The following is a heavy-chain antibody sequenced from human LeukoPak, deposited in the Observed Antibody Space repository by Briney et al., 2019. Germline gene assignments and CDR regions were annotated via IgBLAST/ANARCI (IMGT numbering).Heavy chain of an antibody. D-gene: IGHD4-17*01. CDR2: INHSGTT. CDR3: ARVNYGDLDY. J-gene: IGHJ4*02. CDR1: GISFNTDY. Sequence: PSETLCLSCVVHGISFNTDYWSWIRQPPGKGLEWIGDINHSGTTNYNPSLKSRATMSIDTSKSQFFLKLSSVTAPDAGVFYGARVNYGDLDYWGQGTLVTVSS. V-gene: IGHV4-34*01.